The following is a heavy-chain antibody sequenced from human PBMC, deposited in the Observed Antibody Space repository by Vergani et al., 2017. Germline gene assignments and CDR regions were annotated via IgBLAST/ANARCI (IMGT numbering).Heavy chain of an antibody. Sequence: QVQLQESGPGLVKPSETLSLTCTVSGGSISSYYWSWIRQPSGKGLEWIGYIYYSGSTNYNPSLKSRVTISVDTSTNQFSLKLSSVTAADTAVYYCARGDSSGWSHFDYWGQGTLVTVSS. D-gene: IGHD6-19*01. V-gene: IGHV4-59*01. CDR3: ARGDSSGWSHFDY. J-gene: IGHJ4*02. CDR2: IYYSGST. CDR1: GGSISSYY.